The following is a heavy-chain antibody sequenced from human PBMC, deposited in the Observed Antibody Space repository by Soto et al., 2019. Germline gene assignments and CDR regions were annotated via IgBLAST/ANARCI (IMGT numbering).Heavy chain of an antibody. CDR1: GGSFSGYY. CDR3: ARAYYDFWSGYPDGFFDY. Sequence: SETLSLTCAVYGGSFSGYYWSWIRQPPGKGLEWIGEINHSGSTNYNPSLKSRVTISVDTSKNQFSLKLSSVTAADTAVYYCARAYYDFWSGYPDGFFDYWGQGTLVTVSS. V-gene: IGHV4-34*01. D-gene: IGHD3-3*01. J-gene: IGHJ4*02. CDR2: INHSGST.